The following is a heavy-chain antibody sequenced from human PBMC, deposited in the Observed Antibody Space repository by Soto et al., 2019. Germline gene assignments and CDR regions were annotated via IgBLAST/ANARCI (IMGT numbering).Heavy chain of an antibody. CDR1: GFHFRSYG. D-gene: IGHD3-16*01. Sequence: GGSQSLSCAASGFHFRSYGMHWVRQAPGKGLEWVAVIWYDGSNKYYADSVKGRFTISRDNSKNTLYLQMNSLRAEDTAVYYCAREVLRSFDYWGQGTLVTVSS. J-gene: IGHJ4*02. V-gene: IGHV3-33*01. CDR3: AREVLRSFDY. CDR2: IWYDGSNK.